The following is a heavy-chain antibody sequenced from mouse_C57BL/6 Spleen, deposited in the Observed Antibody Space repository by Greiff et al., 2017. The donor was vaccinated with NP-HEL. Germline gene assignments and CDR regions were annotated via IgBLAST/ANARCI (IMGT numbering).Heavy chain of an antibody. V-gene: IGHV5-17*01. Sequence: DVKLVESGGGLVKPGGSLKLSCAASGFTFSDYGMHWVRQAPEQGLEWVAYISSGSSTTYYADTVKGRFTISIDNSKNTLFLQMTSLRSEDTAMYYCAREQLNYYAMDYWGQGTSVTVSS. CDR3: AREQLNYYAMDY. D-gene: IGHD3-2*02. CDR1: GFTFSDYG. CDR2: ISSGSSTT. J-gene: IGHJ4*01.